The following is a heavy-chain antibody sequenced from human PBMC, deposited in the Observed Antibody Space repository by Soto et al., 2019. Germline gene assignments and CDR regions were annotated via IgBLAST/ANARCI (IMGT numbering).Heavy chain of an antibody. J-gene: IGHJ3*02. D-gene: IGHD1-26*01. CDR1: GGSISSGDYY. Sequence: SETLSLTCNVSGGSISSGDYYWSWIRQPTEKGLEWIGYIYSSGSTYYNPSLKSRVTISVDTSKNQFSLKLSSVTAADTAVYYCARASGRAHYPFRPGRDAFDIWGQGTIVTVSS. CDR3: ARASGRAHYPFRPGRDAFDI. V-gene: IGHV4-30-4*01. CDR2: IYSSGST.